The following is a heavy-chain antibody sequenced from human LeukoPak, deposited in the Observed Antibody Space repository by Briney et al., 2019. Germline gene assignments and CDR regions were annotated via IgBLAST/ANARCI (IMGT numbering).Heavy chain of an antibody. D-gene: IGHD6-19*01. V-gene: IGHV4-31*01. J-gene: IGHJ4*02. CDR2: IYPSGTT. CDR3: ARGNPRYSSGLGFDY. Sequence: SQTLSLTCTVSGGSIGIGGNYWSWIRQHPGKGLEWIGYIYPSGTTYYNPSLKSQVTISVDTSKVQFSLTLRSATAADTAVYYCARGNPRYSSGLGFDYWGQGSLVTVSS. CDR1: GGSIGIGGNY.